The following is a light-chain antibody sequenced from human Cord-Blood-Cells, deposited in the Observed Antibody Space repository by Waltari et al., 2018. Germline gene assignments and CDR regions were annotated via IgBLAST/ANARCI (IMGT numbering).Light chain of an antibody. V-gene: IGKV1-9*01. CDR1: QGISSY. J-gene: IGKJ2*01. CDR3: QQLNSYPHT. Sequence: IQLTQSPSSLSASVGDRVTITCRASQGISSYLAWYQQKPGKAPKLLIYAASTLQSGVPSRFSGSGSGTEFTLTISSLQPEDFATYYCQQLNSYPHTFGQGTKLEIK. CDR2: AAS.